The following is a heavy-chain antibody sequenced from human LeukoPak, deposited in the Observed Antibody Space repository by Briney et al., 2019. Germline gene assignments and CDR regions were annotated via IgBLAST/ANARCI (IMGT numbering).Heavy chain of an antibody. J-gene: IGHJ6*03. CDR2: IIPIFGTA. V-gene: IGHV1-69*06. CDR1: VGTFSSYA. D-gene: IGHD1-26*01. CDR3: ARETGGDYYYYYYMDV. Sequence: VASVKVSCKASVGTFSSYAINWVRQAPGQGLEWMGRIIPIFGTANYAQKFQGRVTITADKSTSTAYMELSSLRSEDTAVYYCARETGGDYYYYYYMDVWGKGTTVTVSS.